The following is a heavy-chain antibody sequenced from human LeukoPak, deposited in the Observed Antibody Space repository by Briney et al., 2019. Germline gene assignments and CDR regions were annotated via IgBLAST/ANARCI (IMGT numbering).Heavy chain of an antibody. Sequence: SETLSLTCTVSGGSISSYYWSWIRQPPGKGLEWIGYIYYSGSTNYNPSLKSRVTISVDTSKNQFSLKLSSVTAADTAVYYCAKCSGSPTFDYWGQGTLVTVSS. CDR3: AKCSGSPTFDY. CDR2: IYYSGST. CDR1: GGSISSYY. V-gene: IGHV4-59*01. D-gene: IGHD3-10*02. J-gene: IGHJ4*02.